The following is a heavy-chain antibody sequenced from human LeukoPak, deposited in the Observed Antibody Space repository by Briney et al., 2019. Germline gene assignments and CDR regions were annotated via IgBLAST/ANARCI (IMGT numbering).Heavy chain of an antibody. CDR1: GFTFSSSA. Sequence: GGSLRLSCTTSGFTFSSSAMSWVRQAPGKGLEWVSDINSSGGRTYYADSVKGRFTISRDNSKNTLYLQMNSLRAEDTAVYYCAHGSMYQLDYWGQGTLVTVSS. CDR2: INSSGGRT. V-gene: IGHV3-23*01. D-gene: IGHD2-2*01. J-gene: IGHJ4*02. CDR3: AHGSMYQLDY.